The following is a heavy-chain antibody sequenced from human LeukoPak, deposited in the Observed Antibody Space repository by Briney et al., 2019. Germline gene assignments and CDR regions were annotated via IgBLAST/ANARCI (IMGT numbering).Heavy chain of an antibody. J-gene: IGHJ5*02. CDR3: AKADWFDP. Sequence: GGSLRLSCAASGFTFNSYALHWVRQTPGKGLEWVAAISYDGTDKYYADSVKGRFTISRDNSKNTLYLQMNSLRAEDTAVYYCAKADWFDPWGQGTLVTVSS. CDR1: GFTFNSYA. V-gene: IGHV3-30*04. CDR2: ISYDGTDK.